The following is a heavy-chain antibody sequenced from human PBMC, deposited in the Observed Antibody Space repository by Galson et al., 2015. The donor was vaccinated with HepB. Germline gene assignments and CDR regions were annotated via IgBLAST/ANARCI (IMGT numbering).Heavy chain of an antibody. V-gene: IGHV4-30-2*01. Sequence: LSLTCAVSGGSISSGGYSWSWIRQPPGKGLEWIGYIYHSGSTYYNPSLKSRVTISVDRSKNQFSLKLSSVTAEDTAVYYCAKEEPGLFLAHHDYWGQGTLVTVSS. CDR1: GGSISSGGYS. J-gene: IGHJ4*02. CDR2: IYHSGST. CDR3: AKEEPGLFLAHHDY. D-gene: IGHD2-15*01.